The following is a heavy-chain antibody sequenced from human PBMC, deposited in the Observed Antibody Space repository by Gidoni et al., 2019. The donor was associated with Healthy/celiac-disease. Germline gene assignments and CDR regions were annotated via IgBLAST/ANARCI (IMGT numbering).Heavy chain of an antibody. CDR3: ARALDTAMYWDY. V-gene: IGHV4-39*07. CDR2: IYYSGST. Sequence: QLRLQESGPGLVKPSETLSLTCTVSGGSISSSSYYWGWIRQPPGKGLEWIGSIYYSGSTYYNPSLKSRVTISVDTSKNQFSLKLSSVTAADTAVYYCARALDTAMYWDYWGQGTLVTVSS. CDR1: GGSISSSSYY. J-gene: IGHJ4*02. D-gene: IGHD5-18*01.